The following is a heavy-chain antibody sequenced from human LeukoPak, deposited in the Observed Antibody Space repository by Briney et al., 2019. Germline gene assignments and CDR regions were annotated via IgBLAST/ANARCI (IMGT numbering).Heavy chain of an antibody. Sequence: PGGSLRLSCAVSGFTFSSDAMSWVRQAPGKGLEWVSAISGSGGNTYYADSVKGRFTISRDNSRNTLYLQMNSLRVEDTAVYYCAKGRVFGVVITYFDYWGQGTLVTVSS. V-gene: IGHV3-23*01. D-gene: IGHD3-3*01. CDR1: GFTFSSDA. J-gene: IGHJ4*02. CDR3: AKGRVFGVVITYFDY. CDR2: ISGSGGNT.